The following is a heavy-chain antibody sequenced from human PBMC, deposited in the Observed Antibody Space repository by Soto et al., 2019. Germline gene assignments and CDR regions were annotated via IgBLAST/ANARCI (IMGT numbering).Heavy chain of an antibody. CDR1: GVTFKTYG. D-gene: IGHD6-13*01. Sequence: PWGSLRISCAASGVTFKTYGINCVRSSPGGGLEWVASISSSGSFIYYADSVKGRFTISRDDAEKSLYLQMNSLRAEDTALYYCAREPEGIAAALDYWGRGTLVTVSS. CDR3: AREPEGIAAALDY. CDR2: ISSSGSFI. V-gene: IGHV3-21*01. J-gene: IGHJ4*02.